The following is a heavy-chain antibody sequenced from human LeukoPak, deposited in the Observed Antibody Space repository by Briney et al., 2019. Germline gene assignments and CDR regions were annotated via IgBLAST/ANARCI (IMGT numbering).Heavy chain of an antibody. CDR3: AKDQYGGNPQYYFDY. D-gene: IGHD4-23*01. V-gene: IGHV3-23*01. Sequence: GGSLRLSCAASGFTFSSYAMSWVRQAPGKGLEWVSAISGSGGSTYYADSVRGRFTISRDNSKNTLYLQMNSLRAEDTAVYYCAKDQYGGNPQYYFDYWGQGTLVTVSS. CDR2: ISGSGGST. CDR1: GFTFSSYA. J-gene: IGHJ4*02.